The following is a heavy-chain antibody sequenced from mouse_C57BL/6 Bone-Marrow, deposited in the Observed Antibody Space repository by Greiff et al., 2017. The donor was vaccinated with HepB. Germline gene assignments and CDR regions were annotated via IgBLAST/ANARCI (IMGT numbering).Heavy chain of an antibody. Sequence: QVQLQQSGAELVRPGTSVKMSCKASGYTFTNYWIGWAKQRPGHGLEWIGDIYPGGGYTNYNEKFKGKATLTADKSSSTAYMQFSSLTSEDSAIDYCSRWWLLGAMDYWGQGTSVTVSS. CDR1: GYTFTNYW. CDR2: IYPGGGYT. CDR3: SRWWLLGAMDY. J-gene: IGHJ4*01. V-gene: IGHV1-63*01. D-gene: IGHD2-3*01.